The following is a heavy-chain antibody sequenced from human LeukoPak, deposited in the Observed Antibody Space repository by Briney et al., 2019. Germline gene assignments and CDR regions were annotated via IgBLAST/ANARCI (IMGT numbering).Heavy chain of an antibody. CDR1: GGSFSGYY. CDR2: INHSGST. V-gene: IGHV4-34*01. D-gene: IGHD3-3*01. Sequence: SETLSLTCAVYGGSFSGYYWSWIRQPPGKGLEWIGEINHSGSTNYNPSLKSRVTISVDTSKNQFSLKLSSVTAADTAVYYCARGAPSLYYDFWSGYALYFEYWGQGTLVTVSS. J-gene: IGHJ4*02. CDR3: ARGAPSLYYDFWSGYALYFEY.